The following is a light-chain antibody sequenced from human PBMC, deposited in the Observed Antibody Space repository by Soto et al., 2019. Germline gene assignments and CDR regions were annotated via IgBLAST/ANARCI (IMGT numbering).Light chain of an antibody. CDR2: DAS. J-gene: IGKJ1*01. V-gene: IGKV3-11*01. CDR1: RSVSSY. CDR3: QQRSNWPPT. Sequence: ESVLTQSPATLGLSPGERATLSCRASRSVSSYLAWYQQKPGQAPRLLIYDASNRATGIPARFSGSGSGTDFTLTISSLEPEDFAVYYCQQRSNWPPTFGQGTKVDIK.